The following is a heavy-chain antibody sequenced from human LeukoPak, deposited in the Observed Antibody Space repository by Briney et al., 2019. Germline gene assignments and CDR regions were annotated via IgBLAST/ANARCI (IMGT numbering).Heavy chain of an antibody. J-gene: IGHJ3*02. Sequence: GESLKISCKGSGFTFTNYWIGWVRQMPGKGLEWMGIIYPGDSDTRYIPSFQGQVTISADKSITTAYLQWSSLKASNTAMYYCARALTGDAFDIWGQGTMVTVSS. V-gene: IGHV5-51*01. CDR1: GFTFTNYW. CDR3: ARALTGDAFDI. CDR2: IYPGDSDT.